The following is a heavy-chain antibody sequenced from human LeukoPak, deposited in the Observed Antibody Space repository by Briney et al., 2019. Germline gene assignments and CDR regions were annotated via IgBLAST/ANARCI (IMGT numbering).Heavy chain of an antibody. CDR3: ARDIGYYDFWSGPFDY. D-gene: IGHD3-3*01. CDR1: GFTFSSYS. J-gene: IGHJ4*02. CDR2: ISSSSSYI. Sequence: GGSLRLSCAASGFTFSSYSMNWVRQAPGRGLEWVSSISSSSSYIYYAHSVKGRFTISRDNAKNSLYLQMNSLRAEDTAVYYCARDIGYYDFWSGPFDYWGQGTLVTVSS. V-gene: IGHV3-21*01.